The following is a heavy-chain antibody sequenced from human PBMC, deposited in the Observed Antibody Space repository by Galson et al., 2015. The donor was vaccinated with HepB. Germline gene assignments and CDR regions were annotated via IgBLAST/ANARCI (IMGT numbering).Heavy chain of an antibody. Sequence: TLSLTCTVSGGSISSGSYYWSWIRQPAGKGLEWIGRIYTSGSTNYNPSLKSRVTISVDTSKNQFSLKLSSVTAADTAVYYCARGVDYFYYGMDVWGQGTTVTVSS. CDR2: IYTSGST. CDR3: ARGVDYFYYGMDV. D-gene: IGHD2-21*01. J-gene: IGHJ6*02. V-gene: IGHV4-61*02. CDR1: GGSISSGSYY.